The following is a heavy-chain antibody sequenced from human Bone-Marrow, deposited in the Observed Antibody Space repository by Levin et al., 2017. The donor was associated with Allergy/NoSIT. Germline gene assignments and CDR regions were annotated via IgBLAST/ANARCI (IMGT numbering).Heavy chain of an antibody. J-gene: IGHJ4*02. CDR1: GFTFNNYV. V-gene: IGHV3-23*01. CDR2: ISVSGERT. CDR3: ARGGASFDY. D-gene: IGHD1-26*01. Sequence: GGSLRLSCVASGFTFNNYVMTWVRQAPGKGLEWVSGISVSGERTYYADSVKGRFAISRDNSKNTFYLQLNSLRPEDTAVYYCARGGASFDYWGQGTLVTVSS.